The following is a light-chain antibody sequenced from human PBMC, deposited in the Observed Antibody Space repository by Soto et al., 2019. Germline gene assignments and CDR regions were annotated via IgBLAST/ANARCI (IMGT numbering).Light chain of an antibody. Sequence: QPVLTQPSSLSASPGASASLTCTLRSGTNVGNYRIYWYQQKPGSPPQYLLRYKSDSDKEQGSGVPSRFSGSKDASANAGILLISGLQSDDEADYYCMIWHSNTWVFGGGTKLTVL. CDR1: SGTNVGNYR. CDR3: MIWHSNTWV. V-gene: IGLV5-45*03. CDR2: YKSDSDK. J-gene: IGLJ3*02.